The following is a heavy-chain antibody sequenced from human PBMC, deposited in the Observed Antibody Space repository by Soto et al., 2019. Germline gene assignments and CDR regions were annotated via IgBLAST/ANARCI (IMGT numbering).Heavy chain of an antibody. D-gene: IGHD3-22*01. Sequence: DVQLLESGGDLVQPGGSLRLSCAASGISFDNYVMSWVRQAPGKGLEWVSGISGRGTITYYADSVKGRFTISRDSSSKILYLEMNSLKAADTAIYYCANSIFDSRGGDYFHSWGQGTLVAVSS. J-gene: IGHJ4*02. V-gene: IGHV3-23*01. CDR2: ISGRGTIT. CDR3: ANSIFDSRGGDYFHS. CDR1: GISFDNYV.